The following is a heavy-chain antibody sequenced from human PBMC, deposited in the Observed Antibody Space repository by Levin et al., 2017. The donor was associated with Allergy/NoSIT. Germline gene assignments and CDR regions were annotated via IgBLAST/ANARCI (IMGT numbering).Heavy chain of an antibody. CDR1: GYTFTSYD. D-gene: IGHD3-3*01. CDR3: ARAPERGFWSGYSLYNWFDP. V-gene: IGHV1-8*01. Sequence: ASVKVSCKASGYTFTSYDINWVRQATGQGLEWMGWMNPNSGNTGYAQKFQGRVTMTRNTSISTAYMELSSLRSEDTAVYYCARAPERGFWSGYSLYNWFDPWGQGTLVTVSS. J-gene: IGHJ5*02. CDR2: MNPNSGNT.